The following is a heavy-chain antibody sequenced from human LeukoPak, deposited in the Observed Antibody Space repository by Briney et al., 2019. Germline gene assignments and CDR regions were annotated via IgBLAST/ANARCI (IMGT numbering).Heavy chain of an antibody. CDR2: ISGSGGST. Sequence: GGSLRLSCAASGFTFSGYGMSWVRQAPGKGLEWVAAISGSGGSTYYADSVKGRFTISRNNAKNSLYLQMNSLRVEDTAVYYCARGGYCSGGRCYGGDYWGQGTLVTVSS. D-gene: IGHD2-15*01. CDR3: ARGGYCSGGRCYGGDY. CDR1: GFTFSGYG. J-gene: IGHJ4*02. V-gene: IGHV3-23*01.